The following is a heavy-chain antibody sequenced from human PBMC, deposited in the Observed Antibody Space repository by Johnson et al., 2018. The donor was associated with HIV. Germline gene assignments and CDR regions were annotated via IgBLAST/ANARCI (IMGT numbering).Heavy chain of an antibody. CDR3: ARVLEQFDAFDI. V-gene: IGHV3-20*04. Sequence: MQLVESGGGVVRPGGSLRLSCAASGFTFDDYGMSWVRQAPGKGLEWVSGINWNGGSTGYADSVKGRCTISRDNAKNSLYLQMNGLRAEDTALYYCARVLEQFDAFDIWGQGTMVTVSS. CDR2: INWNGGST. J-gene: IGHJ3*02. D-gene: IGHD2-2*01. CDR1: GFTFDDYG.